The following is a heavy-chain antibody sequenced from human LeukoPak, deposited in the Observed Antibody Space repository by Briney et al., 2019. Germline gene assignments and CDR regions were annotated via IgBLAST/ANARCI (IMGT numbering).Heavy chain of an antibody. CDR2: IIPILGIA. V-gene: IGHV1-69*04. J-gene: IGHJ5*02. Sequence: ASVRVSCKASGGTFSSYAISWVRQAPGQGLEWMGRIIPILGIANYAQKFQGRVTITADKSTSTAYMELSSLRSEDTAVYYCARAPGLWFGDPPNWFDPWGQGTLVTVSS. CDR3: ARAPGLWFGDPPNWFDP. D-gene: IGHD3-10*01. CDR1: GGTFSSYA.